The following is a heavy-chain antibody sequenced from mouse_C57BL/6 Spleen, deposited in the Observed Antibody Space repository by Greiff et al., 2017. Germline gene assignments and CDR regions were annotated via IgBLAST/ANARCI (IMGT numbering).Heavy chain of an antibody. D-gene: IGHD1-1*01. V-gene: IGHV14-1*01. CDR1: GFNIKDYY. Sequence: VQLQQSGAELVRPGASVKLSCTASGFNIKDYYMHWVKQRPEQGLEWIGRIDPEDGDTEYAPKFQGKATMTADTSSNTAYLQLSSLTSEDTAVYYCTTIYYYGSSHDAMDYWGQGTSVTVSS. J-gene: IGHJ4*01. CDR3: TTIYYYGSSHDAMDY. CDR2: IDPEDGDT.